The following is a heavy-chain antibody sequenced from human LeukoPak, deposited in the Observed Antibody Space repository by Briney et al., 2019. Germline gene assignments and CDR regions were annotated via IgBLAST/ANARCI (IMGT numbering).Heavy chain of an antibody. V-gene: IGHV3-23*01. CDR3: AKDWIQFNRVFDCFDS. Sequence: GGSLRLSCAAYGFTFSNYGMSWVRQAPGKGLEWVATIGNTETFYADSVTGRFTISRDNSKNTVNLQMNRLRVEDTAIYYCAKDWIQFNRVFDCFDSWGQGTLVTVSS. D-gene: IGHD5-18*01. CDR2: IGNTET. CDR1: GFTFSNYG. J-gene: IGHJ4*02.